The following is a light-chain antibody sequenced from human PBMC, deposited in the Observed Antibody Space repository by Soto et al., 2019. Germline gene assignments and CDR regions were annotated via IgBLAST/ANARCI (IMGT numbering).Light chain of an antibody. J-gene: IGKJ4*01. CDR3: QQYNKWLLT. CDR2: ATS. V-gene: IGKV3-15*01. Sequence: EIVMTQSPATLSVSPGERATLSCRASESARTNLAWYQQRPGQAPWLLIYATSTRATGIPARFTGSGSGTEFTLTISSLQSEDFAVYYCQQYNKWLLTFGGGTKVEIK. CDR1: ESARTN.